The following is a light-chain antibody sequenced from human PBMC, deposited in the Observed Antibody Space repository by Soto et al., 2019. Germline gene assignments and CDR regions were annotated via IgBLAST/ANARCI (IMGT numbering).Light chain of an antibody. CDR2: AAS. V-gene: IGKV1-27*01. CDR1: QGISNY. CDR3: QKYNSAPT. Sequence: DIQMTQSPSSLSASVGDRVTITCRASQGISNYLAWYQQKPGKVPKLLIYAASTLQSGVPSRFRGSGSGTDFTLTISSLQPEDVATYYCQKYNSAPTFGGGTKVEIK. J-gene: IGKJ4*01.